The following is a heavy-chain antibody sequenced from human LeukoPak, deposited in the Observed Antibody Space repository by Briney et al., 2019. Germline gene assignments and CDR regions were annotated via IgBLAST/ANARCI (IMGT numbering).Heavy chain of an antibody. V-gene: IGHV3-23*01. CDR3: ARDVDRVVTIFGVVTNYYYYGMDV. CDR1: GFTFSSYA. Sequence: PGGSLRLSCAASGFTFSSYAMSWVRQAPGKGLEWVSAISGSGGSTYYADSVKGRFTISRDNSKNTLYLQMNSLRAEDTAVYYCARDVDRVVTIFGVVTNYYYYGMDVWGQGTTVTVSS. CDR2: ISGSGGST. D-gene: IGHD3-3*01. J-gene: IGHJ6*02.